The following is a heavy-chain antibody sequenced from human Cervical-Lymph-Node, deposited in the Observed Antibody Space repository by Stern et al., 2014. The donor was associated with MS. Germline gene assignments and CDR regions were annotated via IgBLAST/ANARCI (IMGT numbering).Heavy chain of an antibody. CDR1: GYTFTSYY. V-gene: IGHV1-46*01. D-gene: IGHD1-26*01. J-gene: IGHJ6*02. CDR3: ARDRGSYHYYYYYYGMDV. CDR2: INPSGGST. Sequence: QLVQSGAEVKKPGASVKVSCKASGYTFTSYYMHWVRQAPGQGLEWMGIINPSGGSTSYAQKFQGRVTMTRDTSTSTVYMELSSLRSEDTAVYYCARDRGSYHYYYYYYGMDVWGQGTTVTVSS.